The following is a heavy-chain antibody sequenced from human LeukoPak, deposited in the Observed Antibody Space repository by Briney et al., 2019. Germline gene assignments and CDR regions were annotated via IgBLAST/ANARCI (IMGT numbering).Heavy chain of an antibody. D-gene: IGHD3-22*01. Sequence: RASVKVSCKASGYTFTSYAMNWVRQAPGQGLEWMGWINTNTGNPTYAQGFTGRFVFSLDTSVSTAYLQISSLKAEDTAVYYCARESRYYYDSSGVEYYFDYWGQGTLVTVSS. CDR3: ARESRYYYDSSGVEYYFDY. CDR2: INTNTGNP. V-gene: IGHV7-4-1*02. CDR1: GYTFTSYA. J-gene: IGHJ4*02.